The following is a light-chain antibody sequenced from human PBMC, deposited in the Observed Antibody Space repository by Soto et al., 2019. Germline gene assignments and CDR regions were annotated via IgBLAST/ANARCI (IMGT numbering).Light chain of an antibody. J-gene: IGKJ1*01. CDR1: QTISVS. Sequence: IQMTQSPSTLSASVGDTVTITCRASQTISVSLAWYQQKPGKAPNLLIYDASTLQGGVPSRFSGSGSGTEFTLTVXSLQPEDFATYFCQQYDKYSTFGHGTKVDIK. CDR3: QQYDKYST. CDR2: DAS. V-gene: IGKV1-5*01.